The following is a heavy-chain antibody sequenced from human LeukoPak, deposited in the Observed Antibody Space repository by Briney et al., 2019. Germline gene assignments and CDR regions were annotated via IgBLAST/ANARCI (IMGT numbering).Heavy chain of an antibody. J-gene: IGHJ5*02. D-gene: IGHD2-15*01. V-gene: IGHV3-23*01. CDR1: GFTFSNYA. CDR3: AKRAIGGVHSPFDL. Sequence: GGSLRLSCAASGFTFSNYAMNWVRQAPGKGLEWVSIISGASGVIVYADSVQGRFTISRDNSRNTVYLHTTSLRADDTAVYYCAKRAIGGVHSPFDLWGQGTLVTVSS. CDR2: ISGASGVI.